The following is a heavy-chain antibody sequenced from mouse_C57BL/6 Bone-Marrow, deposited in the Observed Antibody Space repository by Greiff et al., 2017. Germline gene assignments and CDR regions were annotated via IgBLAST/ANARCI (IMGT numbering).Heavy chain of an antibody. Sequence: QVQLQQSGAELAKPGASVKLSCKASGYTFTSYWMHWVKQRPGQGLEWIGYINPSSGYTKYNQNVKDKATLTADKSSSTAYMQLSSLTYEDSAVYYSEGGLGRVYYAMNYWGQGTSVTVSS. J-gene: IGHJ4*01. D-gene: IGHD4-1*01. CDR3: EGGLGRVYYAMNY. CDR1: GYTFTSYW. CDR2: INPSSGYT. V-gene: IGHV1-7*01.